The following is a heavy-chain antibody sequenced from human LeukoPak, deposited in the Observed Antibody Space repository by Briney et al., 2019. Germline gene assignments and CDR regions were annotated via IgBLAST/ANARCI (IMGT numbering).Heavy chain of an antibody. Sequence: GGSLRLSCAPSGFTPSDIDMSWVRHAHGRGLGWVSAISGGGDRTYYADSVKGRLTISRNKSKNTLYLQMNSLRDEEAAVHYCARHWVWGQGTLVTVSS. J-gene: IGHJ4*02. CDR1: GFTPSDID. CDR3: ARHWV. CDR2: ISGGGDRT. D-gene: IGHD3-16*01. V-gene: IGHV3-23*01.